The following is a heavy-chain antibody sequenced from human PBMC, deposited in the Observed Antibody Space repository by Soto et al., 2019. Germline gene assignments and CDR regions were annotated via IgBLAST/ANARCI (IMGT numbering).Heavy chain of an antibody. CDR3: AKDQSGDFWSGTQFDY. D-gene: IGHD3-3*01. J-gene: IGHJ4*02. Sequence: GGSLILSCAAAGFTFSSYAMSWVRQAPGKGLEWVSAISGSGGSTYYADSVKGRFTISRDNSKNTLYLQMNSLRAEDTAVYYCAKDQSGDFWSGTQFDYWGQGTLVTVSS. CDR1: GFTFSSYA. V-gene: IGHV3-23*01. CDR2: ISGSGGST.